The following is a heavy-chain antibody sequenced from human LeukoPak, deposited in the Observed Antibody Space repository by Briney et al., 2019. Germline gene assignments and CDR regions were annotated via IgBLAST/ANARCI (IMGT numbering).Heavy chain of an antibody. V-gene: IGHV3-30*03. CDR1: GFTFNNYG. Sequence: GGSLRLSCAASGFTFNNYGMHWVRQAPGKGLEWVAVISYDGSNKYYADSVKGRFTISRDNSKSTLYLQMNSLRAEDTAVYYCARGPGDYDASDIWGQGTVVTVSS. D-gene: IGHD4-11*01. CDR2: ISYDGSNK. J-gene: IGHJ3*02. CDR3: ARGPGDYDASDI.